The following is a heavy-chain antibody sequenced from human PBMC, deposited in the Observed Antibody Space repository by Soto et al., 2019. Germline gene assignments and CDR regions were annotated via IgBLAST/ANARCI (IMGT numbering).Heavy chain of an antibody. CDR1: GFKFTDFA. CDR2: IAYDGSEK. J-gene: IGHJ6*02. D-gene: IGHD1-26*01. V-gene: IGHV3-30*09. CDR3: ARRAWHSYYAIDV. Sequence: GQLVESGGGEVQPGRSLRLSCAASGFKFTDFALHWVRQAPGKGLEWVAIIAYDGSEKHYADSVKGRFAISRDNPKNTLYFEMHSLRPEYTAVYFCARRAWHSYYAIDVWGQGTTVTVFS.